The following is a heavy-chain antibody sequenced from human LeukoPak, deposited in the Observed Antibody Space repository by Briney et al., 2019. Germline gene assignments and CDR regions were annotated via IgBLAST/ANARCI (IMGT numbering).Heavy chain of an antibody. V-gene: IGHV3-33*01. J-gene: IGHJ3*02. CDR1: GFTFSSYG. D-gene: IGHD1-26*01. CDR3: ARAYSGSPGAFDI. CDR2: IWYDGSNK. Sequence: GGSLRLSCAASGFTFSSYGMHWVRQAPGKGLEWVAVIWYDGSNKYYADSVKGRFTISRDNSKNTLYLQMNSLRAEDTAVYYCARAYSGSPGAFDIWGQGAMVTVSS.